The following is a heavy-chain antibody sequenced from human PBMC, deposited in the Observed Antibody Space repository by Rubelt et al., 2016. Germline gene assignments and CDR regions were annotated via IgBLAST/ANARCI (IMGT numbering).Heavy chain of an antibody. CDR1: GGSFSGYY. D-gene: IGHD3-22*01. J-gene: IGHJ4*02. CDR2: INHSGST. CDR3: ARVSRDSSGYEDY. V-gene: IGHV4-34*01. Sequence: QVQLQQWGAGLLKPSETLSLTCAVYGGSFSGYYWSWIRQPPGKGLEWIGEINHSGSTNYNPSLKVRVTISVGTSKSEFSRKLGPVPAADTAVYYCARVSRDSSGYEDYWGQGTLVTVSS.